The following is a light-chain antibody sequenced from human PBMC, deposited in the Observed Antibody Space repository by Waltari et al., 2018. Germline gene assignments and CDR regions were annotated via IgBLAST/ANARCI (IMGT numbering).Light chain of an antibody. J-gene: IGLJ2*01. CDR2: EDK. CDR1: KLGDKY. V-gene: IGLV3-1*01. CDR3: QAWDSLMI. Sequence: SYELTQPPSVSVSPGQTASITCSGDKLGDKYVCWYQQKPGQSPLRIIYEDKKRPSGVPGRFSGSNSGNTATLTISETQAMDEADYYCQAWDSLMIFGGGTKLTVL.